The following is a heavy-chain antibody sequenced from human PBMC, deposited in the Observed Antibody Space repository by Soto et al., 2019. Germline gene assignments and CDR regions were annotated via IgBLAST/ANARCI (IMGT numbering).Heavy chain of an antibody. V-gene: IGHV4-61*01. CDR1: GGSVSSGSYY. J-gene: IGHJ4*02. CDR2: IYYSGST. Sequence: PSETLSLTCTVSGGSVSSGSYYWSWIRQPPGKGLEWIGYIYYSGSTNYNPSLKSRVTISVDTSKNQFSLKLSSVTAADTAVYYCARSRSYYDFWSGYSDYWGQGTLVTVSS. CDR3: ARSRSYYDFWSGYSDY. D-gene: IGHD3-3*01.